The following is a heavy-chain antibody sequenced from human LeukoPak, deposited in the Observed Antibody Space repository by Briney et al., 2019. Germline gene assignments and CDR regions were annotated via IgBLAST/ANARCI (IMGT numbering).Heavy chain of an antibody. Sequence: MSGESLQISCKGSGYSFTNYWIAWVRQLPGKGLEWVGIIYPGDSDTRYSPSFQGQVTISADKSISTAYLQWSSLKASDTAMYYCARSRLIYSSSTSVDYWGQGTLVTVSS. V-gene: IGHV5-51*01. CDR1: GYSFTNYW. D-gene: IGHD6-6*01. J-gene: IGHJ4*02. CDR2: IYPGDSDT. CDR3: ARSRLIYSSSTSVDY.